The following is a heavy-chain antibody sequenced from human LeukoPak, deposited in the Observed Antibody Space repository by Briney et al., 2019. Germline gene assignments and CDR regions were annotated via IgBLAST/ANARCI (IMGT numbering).Heavy chain of an antibody. CDR3: ARGKGRWLQGGLFDY. V-gene: IGHV1-46*01. CDR1: GYTFTSYY. D-gene: IGHD5-24*01. Sequence: ASVKVSCKASGYTFTSYYMHWVRQAPGQGLEWMGIINPSGGSTSYAQKFQGRVTMTRDMSTSTVYMELSSLRSEDTAAYYCARGKGRWLQGGLFDYWGQGTLVTVSS. CDR2: INPSGGST. J-gene: IGHJ4*02.